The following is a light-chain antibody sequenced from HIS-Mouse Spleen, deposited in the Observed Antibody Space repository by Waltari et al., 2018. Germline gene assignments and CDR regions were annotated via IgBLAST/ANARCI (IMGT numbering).Light chain of an antibody. CDR1: QTVSTY. J-gene: IGKJ4*01. V-gene: IGKV3-11*01. CDR3: QQRSNWLT. Sequence: EIVLTQSPATLSLSPGERATLSCRASQTVSTYLAWYQQQPGQAPQLLIYDASNRATGIPARFSGSGSGTDFTLTISSLEPEDFAVYYCQQRSNWLTLGGGTKVEIK. CDR2: DAS.